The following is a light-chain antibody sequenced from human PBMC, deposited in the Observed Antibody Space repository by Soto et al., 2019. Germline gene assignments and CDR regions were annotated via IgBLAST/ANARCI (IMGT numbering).Light chain of an antibody. CDR1: SSDVGSYNL. CDR2: EVS. V-gene: IGLV2-23*02. Sequence: QSALTQPASGSGSPGQAITISCTGTSSDVGSYNLVSWYQQHPGKAPKLMIYEVSKRPSGVSNRFSGSKSGNTASLTISGLQAEEEADYYCCECAGGSLFEVVGGGTKLTVL. J-gene: IGLJ3*02. CDR3: CECAGGSLFEV.